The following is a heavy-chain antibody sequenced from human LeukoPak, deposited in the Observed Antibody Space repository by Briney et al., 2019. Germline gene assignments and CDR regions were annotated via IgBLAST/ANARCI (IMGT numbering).Heavy chain of an antibody. J-gene: IGHJ5*02. CDR1: GGSISSYY. V-gene: IGHV4-39*07. CDR2: IYYSGST. CDR3: ARDFEYSSSGPGADWFDP. D-gene: IGHD6-6*01. Sequence: SETLSLTCTVSGGSISSYYWGWIRQPPGKGLEWIGSIYYSGSTYYNPSLKSRVTISVDTSKNQFSLKLSSVTAADTAVYYCARDFEYSSSGPGADWFDPWGQGTLVTVSS.